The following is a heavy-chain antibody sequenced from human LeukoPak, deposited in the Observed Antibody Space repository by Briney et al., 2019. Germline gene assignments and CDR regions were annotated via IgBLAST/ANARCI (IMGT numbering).Heavy chain of an antibody. D-gene: IGHD6-19*01. Sequence: ASVKVSCKASGYTFTYHYIHLVRQVPGQGLEWMGLINPSNGNTNYAQKFQGRVTMTRDTSTSTVYMELNSLGSEDTAVYYCAGGGGYSSGLDYWGQGTLVTVSS. J-gene: IGHJ4*02. CDR1: GYTFTYHY. V-gene: IGHV1-46*01. CDR3: AGGGGYSSGLDY. CDR2: INPSNGNT.